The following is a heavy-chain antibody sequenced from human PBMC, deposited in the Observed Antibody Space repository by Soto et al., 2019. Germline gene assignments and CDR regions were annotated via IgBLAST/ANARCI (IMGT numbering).Heavy chain of an antibody. D-gene: IGHD2-2*01. CDR1: GYTLSNAW. V-gene: IGHV3-15*01. Sequence: EVQLEESGGGLVKPGGSLRLSCADSGYTLSNAWMSWVRQAPGKGLEWVGRIKSKTDGGTTDYAAPVKGRFTISRDDSKNTLYLQMNSLKIEDTAVYYCWALQLPPRWGQGTLVTVSS. CDR2: IKSKTDGGTT. CDR3: WALQLPPR. J-gene: IGHJ4*02.